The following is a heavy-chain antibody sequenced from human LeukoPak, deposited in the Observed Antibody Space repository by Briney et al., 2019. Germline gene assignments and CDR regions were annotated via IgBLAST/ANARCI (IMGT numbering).Heavy chain of an antibody. CDR1: GFTFNNHA. D-gene: IGHD6-19*01. CDR3: ARGLQGLPDY. V-gene: IGHV3-30*04. J-gene: IGHJ4*02. CDR2: ISYHGDDK. Sequence: GGSLRLSCAAAGFTFNNHAMHWVRQAPGKGLEWVAVISYHGDDKYYADSVKGRFTISRDNSKNTLDLQMNSLGGEDTAVYYCARGLQGLPDYWGQGTLVTVSS.